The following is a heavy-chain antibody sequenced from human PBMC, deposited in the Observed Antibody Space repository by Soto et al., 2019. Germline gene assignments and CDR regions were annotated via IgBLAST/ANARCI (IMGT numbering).Heavy chain of an antibody. CDR2: IYYIGST. CDR3: ARLYCGGDCYCDY. D-gene: IGHD2-21*02. J-gene: IGHJ4*02. V-gene: IGHV4-59*01. CDR1: GGSISSYY. Sequence: QVQLQESGPGLVKPAETLSLTCTDSGGSISSYYWSWIRQPPGKGLEWIVYIYYIGSTKYNPSLQSRVTIAVDTSKNQFSLKLSAVTAADTAVYYCARLYCGGDCYCDYWGQGTLVTVSS.